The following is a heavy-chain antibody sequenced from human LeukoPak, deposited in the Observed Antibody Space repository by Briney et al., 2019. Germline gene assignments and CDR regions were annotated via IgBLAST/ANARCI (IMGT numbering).Heavy chain of an antibody. CDR3: ARTYYGSGSYYGY. Sequence: ASVMVSCKASGFTFTSYDINWVRQATRQGPEWMGWMNPNSGNICYAQKVQGRVTMTRNTSISTAYMELSSLRSEDTAVYYCARTYYGSGSYYGYWGQGILVTVSS. CDR1: GFTFTSYD. J-gene: IGHJ4*02. V-gene: IGHV1-8*01. CDR2: MNPNSGNI. D-gene: IGHD3-10*01.